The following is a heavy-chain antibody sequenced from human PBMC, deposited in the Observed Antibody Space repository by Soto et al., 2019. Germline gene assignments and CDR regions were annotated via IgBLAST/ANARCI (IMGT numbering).Heavy chain of an antibody. D-gene: IGHD6-13*01. J-gene: IGHJ6*03. CDR1: GFTVSSNY. CDR2: IYSGGST. Sequence: GGSLRLSCAASGFTVSSNYMSWVRQAPGKGLEWVSVIYSGGSTYYADFVKGRFTISRHNSKNTLYLQMNSLRAEDTAVYYCAREGGPGYSSSWSSSQEGYYMDVWGKGTTVTVSS. CDR3: AREGGPGYSSSWSSSQEGYYMDV. V-gene: IGHV3-53*04.